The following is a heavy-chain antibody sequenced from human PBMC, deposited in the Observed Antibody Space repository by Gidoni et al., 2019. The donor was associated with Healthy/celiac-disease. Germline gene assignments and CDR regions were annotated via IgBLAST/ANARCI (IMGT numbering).Heavy chain of an antibody. Sequence: QVQLVQSGAEVKKPGASVKVSCKASGYTFTSYGISWVRQAPGQGLEWMGWISAYNGNTNYAQKLQGRVTMTTDTSTSTAYMELRSLRSDDTAVYYCARDQRTVTTLWYYYYYYGMDVWGQGTTVTVSS. D-gene: IGHD4-17*01. V-gene: IGHV1-18*01. CDR3: ARDQRTVTTLWYYYYYYGMDV. CDR2: ISAYNGNT. CDR1: GYTFTSYG. J-gene: IGHJ6*02.